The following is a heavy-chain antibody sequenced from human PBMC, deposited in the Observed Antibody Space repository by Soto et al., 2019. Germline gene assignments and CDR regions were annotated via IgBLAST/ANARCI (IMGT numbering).Heavy chain of an antibody. J-gene: IGHJ5*02. D-gene: IGHD5-12*01. CDR3: ARGVATIGP. CDR1: GDSISSYY. Sequence: SETLSLTCSVSGDSISSYYWSWIRQPPGKGLEWIGYIYYSGSTNYNPSFKSRVTISVDTPKDQFSLKLTSVTAADTAVYYCARGVATIGPWGQGTLVTVSS. CDR2: IYYSGST. V-gene: IGHV4-59*01.